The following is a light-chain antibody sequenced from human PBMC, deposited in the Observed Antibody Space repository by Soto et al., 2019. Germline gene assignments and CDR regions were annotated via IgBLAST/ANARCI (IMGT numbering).Light chain of an antibody. V-gene: IGKV3-15*01. CDR1: QSVSSN. J-gene: IGKJ4*01. CDR3: QQYNKWPLT. CDR2: HAS. Sequence: EIVMTQSPATLSVSPGERATLSCRASQSVSSNLAWYQQKPGQAPRLLIYHASTRATGIPARFSGSGSGTEFTRTVSSLQSEYFAVYYCQQYNKWPLTFGGGTKVEIK.